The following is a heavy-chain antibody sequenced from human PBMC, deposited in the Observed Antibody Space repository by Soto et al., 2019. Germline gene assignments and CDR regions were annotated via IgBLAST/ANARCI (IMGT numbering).Heavy chain of an antibody. CDR3: AREVMPWESYLPAAINYYYYYYGMDV. Sequence: ASVKVSCKASGYTFTSYGISWVRQAPGQGLEWMGWISAYNGNTNYAQKLQGRVTMTTDTSTSTAYMELRSLRSDDTAVYYCAREVMPWESYLPAAINYYYYYYGMDVWGQGTTLTVYS. J-gene: IGHJ6*02. CDR2: ISAYNGNT. CDR1: GYTFTSYG. V-gene: IGHV1-18*04. D-gene: IGHD2-2*01.